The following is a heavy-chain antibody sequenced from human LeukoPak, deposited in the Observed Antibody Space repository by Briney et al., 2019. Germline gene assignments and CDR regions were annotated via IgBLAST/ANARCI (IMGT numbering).Heavy chain of an antibody. CDR1: GFSFSDYD. CDR2: IRYDGTNT. D-gene: IGHD5-24*01. Sequence: GGSLRLSCAASGFSFSDYDMHWVRQAPGKGLEWVTFIRYDGTNTYADSVKGRFTISRDNAKNTLYLQMNSLRAEDTAVYYCARDGYTLDYFDYWGQGTLVTVSS. J-gene: IGHJ4*02. V-gene: IGHV3-30*02. CDR3: ARDGYTLDYFDY.